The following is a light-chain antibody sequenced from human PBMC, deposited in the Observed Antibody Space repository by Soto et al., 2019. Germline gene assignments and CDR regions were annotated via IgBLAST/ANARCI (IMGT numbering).Light chain of an antibody. CDR1: QSISTIY. J-gene: IGKJ5*01. V-gene: IGKV3-20*01. CDR3: QHYGSSPPIT. Sequence: EIVLTQSPGTLSLSPGEGATLSCRASQSISTIYLAWYQQKPGQAPRLLIYAASSRAAGIPDRFSGSRSGTDFTLTISRLEPEDFAVYYCQHYGSSPPITFGQGTRLEIK. CDR2: AAS.